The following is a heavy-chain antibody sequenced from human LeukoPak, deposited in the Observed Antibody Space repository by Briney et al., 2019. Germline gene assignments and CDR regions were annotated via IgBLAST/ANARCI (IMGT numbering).Heavy chain of an antibody. J-gene: IGHJ4*02. CDR1: GFTFSSYW. CDR3: ARVNYYDSSGYSNDY. D-gene: IGHD3-22*01. Sequence: GGSLRLSYAASGFTFSSYWMHWVRQAPGKGLVWVSRINSDGSSTSYADSVKGRFTISRDNAKNTLYLQMNSLRAEDTAVYYCARVNYYDSSGYSNDYWGQGTLVTVSS. V-gene: IGHV3-74*01. CDR2: INSDGSST.